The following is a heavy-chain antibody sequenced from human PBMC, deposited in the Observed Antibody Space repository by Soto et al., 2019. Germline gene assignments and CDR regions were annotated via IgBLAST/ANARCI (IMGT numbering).Heavy chain of an antibody. CDR3: ARGSPGRQGRNWFDP. V-gene: IGHV4-34*01. Sequence: QVQLQQWGAGLLKPSETLSLTCAVYGGSFSGYYWSWIRQPPGKGLEWIGEINHSGSTNYNPSLTRRVTLSVDTSKHQFSLKLSSVTAADTAVYYCARGSPGRQGRNWFDPWGQGTLVTVSS. CDR1: GGSFSGYY. J-gene: IGHJ5*02. CDR2: INHSGST.